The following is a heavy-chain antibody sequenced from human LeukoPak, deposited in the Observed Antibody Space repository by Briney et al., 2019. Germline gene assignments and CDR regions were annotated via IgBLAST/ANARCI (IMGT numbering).Heavy chain of an antibody. D-gene: IGHD3-3*01. CDR3: ARGVTYYDFWSGYYSRAFDI. CDR2: ISQSGSI. V-gene: IGHV4-34*01. CDR1: GGSFSEYY. Sequence: SETLSLTCAVYGGSFSEYYWSWIRQSPGKGLEWIAEISQSGSINYNPSLKSRVTISVDASKKQFSLKMSSVTAADTAMYYCARGVTYYDFWSGYYSRAFDIWGQGTMVTVSS. J-gene: IGHJ3*02.